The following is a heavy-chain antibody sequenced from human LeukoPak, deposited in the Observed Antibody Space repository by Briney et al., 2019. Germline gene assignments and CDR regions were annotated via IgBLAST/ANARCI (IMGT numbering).Heavy chain of an antibody. J-gene: IGHJ4*02. V-gene: IGHV3-7*03. CDR2: IKQDGTEK. Sequence: PGESLRLSCAASGFTFTTYWMSWVRQAPGKGLEWVANIKQDGTEKYYVDSVKGRFTISRDNSKNTLYLQMNSLRAEDTAIYYCAKEYTGTFSPFPSYFDNWGQGTLVTVSS. CDR1: GFTFTTYW. CDR3: AKEYTGTFSPFPSYFDN. D-gene: IGHD1-26*01.